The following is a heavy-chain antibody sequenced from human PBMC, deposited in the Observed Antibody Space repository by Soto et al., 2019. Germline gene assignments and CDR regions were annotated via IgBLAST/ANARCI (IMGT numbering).Heavy chain of an antibody. V-gene: IGHV4-39*07. Sequence: SETLSLTCTVSGGSISSSSYYWGWIRQPPGKGLEWIGNIYYSGSTYYNPSLKSRVTISVDTSKNQFSLKLSSVTAADTAVYYCARASSSPYSRPYNWFDPWGQGTLVTVSS. D-gene: IGHD6-13*01. CDR3: ARASSSPYSRPYNWFDP. CDR2: IYYSGST. CDR1: GGSISSSSYY. J-gene: IGHJ5*02.